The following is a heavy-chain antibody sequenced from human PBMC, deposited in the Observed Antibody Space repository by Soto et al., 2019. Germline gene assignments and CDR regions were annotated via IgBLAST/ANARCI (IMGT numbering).Heavy chain of an antibody. CDR3: ARDPGGGSSRGGYYGMDV. CDR1: GFTFSDYY. J-gene: IGHJ6*02. CDR2: ISSSSSYT. Sequence: QVQLVESGGGLAKPGGSLRLSCAASGFTFSDYYMSWIRQAPGKGLEGVSYISSSSSYTNYADSVKGRFTISRDNAKNSLYLQMNSLRAEDTAVYYCARDPGGGSSRGGYYGMDVWGQGTTVTVSS. V-gene: IGHV3-11*06. D-gene: IGHD2-15*01.